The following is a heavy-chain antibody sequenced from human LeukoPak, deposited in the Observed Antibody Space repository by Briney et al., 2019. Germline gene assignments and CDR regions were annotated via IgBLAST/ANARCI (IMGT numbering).Heavy chain of an antibody. Sequence: SETLSLTCTVSGGSISSGGYYWSWIRQHPGKGLEWIGYIYYSGSTYYNPSLKSRVTISVDTSKNQFSLKLSSVTAADTAVYYCARDVLSSGSTTGFDYWGQGTLVTVSS. CDR2: IYYSGST. D-gene: IGHD6-19*01. CDR1: GGSISSGGYY. V-gene: IGHV4-31*03. J-gene: IGHJ4*02. CDR3: ARDVLSSGSTTGFDY.